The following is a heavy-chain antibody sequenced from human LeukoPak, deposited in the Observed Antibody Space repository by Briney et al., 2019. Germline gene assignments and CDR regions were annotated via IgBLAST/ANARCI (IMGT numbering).Heavy chain of an antibody. D-gene: IGHD3-22*01. CDR1: GFTFSSYE. CDR3: ARLGYYYDSSGYYLAEYFQH. V-gene: IGHV3-48*03. Sequence: GGSLRLSCAASGFTFSSYEMNWVRQAPGKGLEWVSYISSSGSTIYYADSVKGRFTISRDNAKNSLYLQMNSLRAEDTAVYYCARLGYYYDSSGYYLAEYFQHWGQGTLVTVSS. J-gene: IGHJ1*01. CDR2: ISSSGSTI.